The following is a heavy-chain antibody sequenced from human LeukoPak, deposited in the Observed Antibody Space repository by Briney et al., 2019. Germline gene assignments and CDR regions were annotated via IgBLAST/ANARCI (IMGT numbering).Heavy chain of an antibody. CDR3: TRVVHGYLGRYGMDV. CDR1: GFTFSTYD. Sequence: PGGSLRLSCAASGFTFSTYDMHWVRQPPGKGLEWVSAIDTGGYPYYPASVKGRFTISRENAKNSVYLHMNSLRAEDTAVYYCTRVVHGYLGRYGMDVWGQGTTVSVSS. D-gene: IGHD5-18*01. V-gene: IGHV3-13*05. J-gene: IGHJ6*02. CDR2: IDTGGYP.